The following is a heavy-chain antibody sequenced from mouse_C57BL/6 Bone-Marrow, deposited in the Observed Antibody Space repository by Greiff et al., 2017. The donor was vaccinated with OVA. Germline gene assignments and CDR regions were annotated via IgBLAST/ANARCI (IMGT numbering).Heavy chain of an antibody. CDR2: FYPGSGST. CDR3: AIEDLRGYWYFDV. D-gene: IGHD1-1*01. CDR1: GFTFTSYW. Sequence: QVQLQQPGAELVKPGASVKMSCKASGFTFTSYWITWVIQRPGQGLEWIGDFYPGSGSTNYNEKFKSKATLTVDTSSSTAYMQLSSLTSEDSAVYYCAIEDLRGYWYFDVWGTGTTVTVSS. J-gene: IGHJ1*03. V-gene: IGHV1-55*01.